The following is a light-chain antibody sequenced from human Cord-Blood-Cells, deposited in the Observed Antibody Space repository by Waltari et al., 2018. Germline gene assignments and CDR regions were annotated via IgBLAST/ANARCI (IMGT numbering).Light chain of an antibody. J-gene: IGLJ3*02. Sequence: QSALTQPASVSGSPGQSITISCPGTISDVGSYNLVSWYQQHPGKAPKLMIYEGSKRPSGVSNRFSGSKSGNTASLTISGLQAEDEADYYCCSYAGSWVFGGGTKLTVL. CDR1: ISDVGSYNL. CDR3: CSYAGSWV. CDR2: EGS. V-gene: IGLV2-23*01.